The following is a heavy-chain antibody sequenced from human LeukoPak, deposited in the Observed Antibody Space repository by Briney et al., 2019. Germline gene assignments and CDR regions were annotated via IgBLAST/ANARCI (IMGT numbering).Heavy chain of an antibody. Sequence: GGSLRLSCAASGFTFSDYYMSWIRQAPGEGLGWGSYISSSGSTIYYADSVKGRFTISRDNAKNSLYLQMNSLRAEDTAVYYCARDHCSSTSCYIGYWGQGTLVTVSS. D-gene: IGHD2-2*02. CDR2: ISSSGSTI. CDR3: ARDHCSSTSCYIGY. J-gene: IGHJ4*02. CDR1: GFTFSDYY. V-gene: IGHV3-11*01.